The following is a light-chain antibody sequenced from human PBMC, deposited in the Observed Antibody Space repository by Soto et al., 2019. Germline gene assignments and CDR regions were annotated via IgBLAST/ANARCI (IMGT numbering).Light chain of an antibody. J-gene: IGLJ2*01. Sequence: QSALTQPASVSASPGQSITISCNGTSSDIGAYNYVSWYQKHPGKAPKFIIYDVTRRPSGVSNRFSGSKSGNTASLTISGLQAEDEADYYCSSYTSSSTLVLFGGGTKLTVL. CDR1: SSDIGAYNY. CDR2: DVT. CDR3: SSYTSSSTLVL. V-gene: IGLV2-14*01.